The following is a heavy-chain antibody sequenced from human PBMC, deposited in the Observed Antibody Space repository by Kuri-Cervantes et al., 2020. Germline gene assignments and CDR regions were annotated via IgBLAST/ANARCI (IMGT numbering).Heavy chain of an antibody. D-gene: IGHD2-15*01. Sequence: GESLKTPWAAPGFTSGRYSMNWVRQAPGKGLEWVSYISSSSSTIYYADSVKGRFTISRDNAKNSLYLQMNSLRDEDTAVYYCARGFLGYCSGGSCYTSFDYWGQGTLVTVSS. V-gene: IGHV3-48*02. CDR3: ARGFLGYCSGGSCYTSFDY. CDR2: ISSSSSTI. J-gene: IGHJ4*02. CDR1: GFTSGRYS.